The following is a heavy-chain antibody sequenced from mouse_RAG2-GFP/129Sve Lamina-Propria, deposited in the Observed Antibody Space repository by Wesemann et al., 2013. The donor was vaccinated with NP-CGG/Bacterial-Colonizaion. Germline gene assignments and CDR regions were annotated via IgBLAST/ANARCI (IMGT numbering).Heavy chain of an antibody. CDR3: ARSGTTEYYYAMDY. D-gene: IGHD1-1*01. Sequence: QVQLQQPGAELVKPGASVKLSCKASGYTFTSYWMQWVKQRPGQGLEWIGEIDPSDSYTNYNQKFKGKATLTVDTSSSTAYMQLSSLTSEDSAVYYCARSGTTEYYYAMDYWGQGTSVTVSS. CDR1: GYTFTSYW. J-gene: IGHJ4*01. V-gene: IGHV1-50*01. CDR2: IDPSDSYT.